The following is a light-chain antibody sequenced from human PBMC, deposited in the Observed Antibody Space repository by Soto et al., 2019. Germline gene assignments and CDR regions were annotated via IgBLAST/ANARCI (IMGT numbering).Light chain of an antibody. CDR2: EVS. Sequence: DIQMTQFPSTLSASVGDRVTITCRASRSVDRWLAWFQQKPGKAPKVLIYEVSTLESGVPSRFTGSGSGTAFTLTISSLQPDDFATYYCQQYITYSRTFGQGTKVEVK. CDR1: RSVDRW. J-gene: IGKJ1*01. CDR3: QQYITYSRT. V-gene: IGKV1-5*03.